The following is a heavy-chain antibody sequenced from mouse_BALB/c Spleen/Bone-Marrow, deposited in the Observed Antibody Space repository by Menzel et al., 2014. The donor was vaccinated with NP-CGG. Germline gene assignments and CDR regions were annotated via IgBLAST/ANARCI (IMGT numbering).Heavy chain of an antibody. D-gene: IGHD2-4*01. Sequence: EVQLQESGGGLVKPGGSLKLSCAASGFTFSSYAMSWVRQTPEKRLEWVATTSSGGSYTYYPDSVKGRFTISRDNAKNTLYLQMSSLRSEDTAMYYCARHDYAYWGQGTLVTVSA. V-gene: IGHV5-9-3*01. J-gene: IGHJ3*01. CDR3: ARHDYAY. CDR2: TSSGGSYT. CDR1: GFTFSSYA.